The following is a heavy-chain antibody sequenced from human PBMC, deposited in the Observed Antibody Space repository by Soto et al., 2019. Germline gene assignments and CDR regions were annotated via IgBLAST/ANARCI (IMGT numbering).Heavy chain of an antibody. CDR2: ISAYNGNT. Sequence: ASVKVSCKASGYTFTSYGISWVRQAPGQGLEWMGWISAYNGNTNYAQKLQGRVTMTTNTSTSTAFMELRSLRFDDTAVYYCARAQDTYYDILTGYYYYYYMDVWG. J-gene: IGHJ6*03. CDR1: GYTFTSYG. V-gene: IGHV1-18*01. D-gene: IGHD3-9*01. CDR3: ARAQDTYYDILTGYYYYYYMDV.